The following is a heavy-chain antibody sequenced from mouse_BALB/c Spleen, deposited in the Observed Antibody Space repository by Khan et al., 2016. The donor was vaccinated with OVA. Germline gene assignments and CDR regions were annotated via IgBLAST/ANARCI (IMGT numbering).Heavy chain of an antibody. D-gene: IGHD2-3*01. J-gene: IGHJ1*01. CDR3: VRPSYDPQNCDV. V-gene: IGHV14-3*02. Sequence: VQLKQSGAELVKPGASVKLSCTASGFTITDTYIHWVKQRPEQGLEWIGRITPANGNTEYDPQFRGQATMRADTSSNTAYLQLSSLTSEDTAGYYCVRPSYDPQNCDVWGAGTTVTVSS. CDR2: ITPANGNT. CDR1: GFTITDTY.